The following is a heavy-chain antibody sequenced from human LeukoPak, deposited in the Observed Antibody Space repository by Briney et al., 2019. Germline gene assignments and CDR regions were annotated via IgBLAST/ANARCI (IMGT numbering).Heavy chain of an antibody. CDR1: GFTFSSYD. V-gene: IGHV3-48*03. CDR2: ISSSGSTI. J-gene: IGHJ4*02. Sequence: GGSLRLSCAASGFTFSSYDINWVRQAPGKGLEWVSYISSSGSTIYYADSVKGRFTISRDNAKNSLYLQMNSLRAEDTAVYYCARGGAHYWNPRYWGQGTLVTVSS. CDR3: ARGGAHYWNPRY. D-gene: IGHD1-1*01.